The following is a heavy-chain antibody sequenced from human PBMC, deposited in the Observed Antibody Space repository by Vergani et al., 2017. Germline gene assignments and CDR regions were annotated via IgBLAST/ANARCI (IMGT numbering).Heavy chain of an antibody. CDR1: GYTFTAYH. D-gene: IGHD3-10*01. Sequence: QEQLVQSGAEVKKPGASVKVSCKASGYTFTAYHLHWVRQAPGQGLEWMAWIKSDNGATLYAQKFQGRVTLTRDTSTTTAYMELSGLTSDDTAVYYCARDLGGSGSSPLDYWGQGTLVTVSS. V-gene: IGHV1-2*02. CDR3: ARDLGGSGSSPLDY. J-gene: IGHJ4*02. CDR2: IKSDNGAT.